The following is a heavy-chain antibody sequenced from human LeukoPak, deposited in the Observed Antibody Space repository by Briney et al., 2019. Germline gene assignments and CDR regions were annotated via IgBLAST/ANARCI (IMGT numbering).Heavy chain of an antibody. D-gene: IGHD1-26*01. Sequence: SETLSLTCTVSGDSLSSYFWSWIRQPPGKGLEWIGYNSGSTNYNASLKSRVTILLVRSKNQFSLNLSSVTAADTAVYYCARGRGYGGNYLRSFDIWGQETMVTVSS. V-gene: IGHV4-59*08. CDR3: ARGRGYGGNYLRSFDI. CDR1: GDSLSSYF. CDR2: NSGST. J-gene: IGHJ3*02.